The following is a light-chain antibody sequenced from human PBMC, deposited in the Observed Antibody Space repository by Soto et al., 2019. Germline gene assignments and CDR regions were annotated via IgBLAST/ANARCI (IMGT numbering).Light chain of an antibody. CDR2: EVS. V-gene: IGLV2-8*01. CDR3: SSFAGNNNVL. J-gene: IGLJ2*01. CDR1: SSDVGGYNY. Sequence: QSALTQPPSASGSPGQSVTISCTGTSSDVGGYNYVSWYQQHPGKAPKLMISEVSKRPSGVPDRFSGSKSGNTASLTVSGIQAEDEADYYCSSFAGNNNVLFGGGTKLTVL.